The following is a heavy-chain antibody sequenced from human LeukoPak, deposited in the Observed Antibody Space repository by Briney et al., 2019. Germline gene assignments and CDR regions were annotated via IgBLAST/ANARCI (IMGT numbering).Heavy chain of an antibody. CDR3: AREQQGRRAAFDY. V-gene: IGHV3-30*02. Sequence: AGSLRLSCAASGCTFRSSGMHWVRQTPGKGLEWVAFIWYDGNEIYYADSVKGRFTISRDNSRNTLYLQMNSLRTEDTAVYYCAREQQGRRAAFDYWGQGTPVTVSS. CDR2: IWYDGNEI. D-gene: IGHD1-1*01. CDR1: GCTFRSSG. J-gene: IGHJ4*02.